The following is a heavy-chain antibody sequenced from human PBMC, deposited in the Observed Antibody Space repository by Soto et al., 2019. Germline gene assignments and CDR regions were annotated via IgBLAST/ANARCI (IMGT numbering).Heavy chain of an antibody. CDR3: AGGAVAEVRDY. V-gene: IGHV3-66*01. Sequence: GSLRLSCAASGFTVSSNYMSWVRQAPGKGLEWVSVIYSGGSTHYADSVKGRFTISRDNSKNTLYLQMNSLRAEDTAVYYCAGGAVAEVRDYWGQGTLVTVSS. CDR2: IYSGGST. D-gene: IGHD6-19*01. CDR1: GFTVSSNY. J-gene: IGHJ4*02.